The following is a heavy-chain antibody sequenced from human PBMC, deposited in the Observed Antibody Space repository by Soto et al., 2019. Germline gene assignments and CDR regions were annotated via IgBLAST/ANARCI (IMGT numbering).Heavy chain of an antibody. D-gene: IGHD3-10*01. CDR2: INWNDDP. CDR3: AHRHYIGGFDV. V-gene: IGHV2-5*01. J-gene: IGHJ3*01. CDR1: AFSLYTSAVG. Sequence: SGAPLVKPTQTLALTCSVTAFSLYTSAVGVGLIRQPPGKALEWLALINWNDDPRYSPSLKDRLTITKDTSTNLVVLTMTNVDPMDTATYCCAHRHYIGGFDVWGQGTMVTVSS.